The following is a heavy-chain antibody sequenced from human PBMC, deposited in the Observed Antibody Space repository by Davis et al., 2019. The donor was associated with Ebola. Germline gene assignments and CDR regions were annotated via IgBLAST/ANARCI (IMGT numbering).Heavy chain of an antibody. J-gene: IGHJ2*01. CDR3: ARDLAYYYDSSGYSTYWYFDL. CDR2: IYYSGST. CDR1: GGSISSYY. Sequence: MPSETLSLTCTVSGGSISSYYWSWIRQPPGKGLEWIGYIYYSGSTNYNPSLKSRVTISVDTSKNQFSLKLSSVTAADTAVYYYARDLAYYYDSSGYSTYWYFDLWGRGTLVTVSS. V-gene: IGHV4-59*01. D-gene: IGHD3-22*01.